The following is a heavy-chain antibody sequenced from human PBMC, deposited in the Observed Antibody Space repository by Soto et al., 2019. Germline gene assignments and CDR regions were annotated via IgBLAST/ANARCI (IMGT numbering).Heavy chain of an antibody. V-gene: IGHV4-34*01. CDR2: INHSGST. CDR1: GGSFSGYY. D-gene: IGHD2-15*01. CDR3: ARGPKSGYDAFDI. J-gene: IGHJ3*02. Sequence: SETLSLTCAVYGGSFSGYYWSWIRQPPGKGLEWIGEINHSGSTNYNPSLKSRVTISVDTSKNQFSLKLSSVTAADTAVYYCARGPKSGYDAFDIWGQGTMVTVSS.